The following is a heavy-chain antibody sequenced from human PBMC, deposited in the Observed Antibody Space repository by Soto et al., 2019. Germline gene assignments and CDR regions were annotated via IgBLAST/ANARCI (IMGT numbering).Heavy chain of an antibody. CDR2: INPTSGST. CDR1: GYTFPNYY. Sequence: QVQLVQSGAEVKKPGASVKVSCKASGYTFPNYYIHWVRQAPGQGLEWMGIINPTSGSTNYAQKFQGRVTFTYDTSTTTVYMELSGLRSEDTAVLYCARDLAAGDHWGQGTLVTVSS. CDR3: ARDLAAGDH. V-gene: IGHV1-46*01. D-gene: IGHD6-13*01. J-gene: IGHJ4*02.